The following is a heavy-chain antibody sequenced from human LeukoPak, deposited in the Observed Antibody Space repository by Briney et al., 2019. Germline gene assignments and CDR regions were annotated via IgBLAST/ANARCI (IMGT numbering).Heavy chain of an antibody. D-gene: IGHD6-13*01. CDR1: GYSISSGYY. V-gene: IGHV4-38-2*02. CDR2: IYHSGST. CDR3: ARVNGKQQLGYYYYYYMDV. Sequence: PSETLSLTCTVSGYSISSGYYWGWIRQPPGKGLEWIGSIYHSGSTYYNPSLKSRVTISVDTSKNQFSLKLSSVTAADTAVYYCARVNGKQQLGYYYYYYMDVWGKGTTVTISS. J-gene: IGHJ6*03.